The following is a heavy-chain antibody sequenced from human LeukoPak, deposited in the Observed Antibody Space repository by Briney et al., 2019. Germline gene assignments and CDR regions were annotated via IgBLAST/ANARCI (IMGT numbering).Heavy chain of an antibody. J-gene: IGHJ5*02. CDR1: GGSISSSSYY. CDR2: IYYSGST. CDR3: ARALGVGWFDP. V-gene: IGHV4-39*07. D-gene: IGHD3-16*01. Sequence: PSETLSLTCTVSGGSISSSSYYWGWIRQPPGKGLEWIGYIYYSGSTYYNPSLKSRVTISVDTSKNQFSLKLSSVTAADTAVYYCARALGVGWFDPWGQGTLVTVSS.